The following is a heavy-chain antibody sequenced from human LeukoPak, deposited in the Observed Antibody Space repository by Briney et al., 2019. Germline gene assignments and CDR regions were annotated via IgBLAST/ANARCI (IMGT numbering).Heavy chain of an antibody. Sequence: PTETLSLTCTVSGGSISSSSYYWGWIRQPPGKGLEWIGSIYYSGSTYYIPSLKSRVTISVDTSKNPFSLKLSSVTAADTAVYYCAREKVGSTTFDYWGQGALVTVSS. J-gene: IGHJ4*02. V-gene: IGHV4-39*02. CDR1: GGSISSSSYY. D-gene: IGHD1-26*01. CDR2: IYYSGST. CDR3: AREKVGSTTFDY.